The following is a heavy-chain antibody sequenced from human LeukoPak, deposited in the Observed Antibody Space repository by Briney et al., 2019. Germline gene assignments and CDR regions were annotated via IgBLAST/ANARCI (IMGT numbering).Heavy chain of an antibody. Sequence: GGSLRLSCAASGFTFSSYALSWVRQAPGKGLEWVSAISGSGGSTYYADSVKGRFTISRDNSKNTLYLQMNSLRAEDTAVYYCAKDLWFGEFLHYWGQGTLVTVSS. D-gene: IGHD3-10*01. CDR3: AKDLWFGEFLHY. CDR2: ISGSGGST. CDR1: GFTFSSYA. V-gene: IGHV3-23*01. J-gene: IGHJ4*02.